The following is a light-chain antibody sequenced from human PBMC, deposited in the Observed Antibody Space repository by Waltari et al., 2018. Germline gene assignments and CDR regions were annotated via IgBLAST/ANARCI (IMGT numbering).Light chain of an antibody. Sequence: QSVLTQPPSVSGAPGQRITISCPWTSSNIAASYDVHWYLQLPGTAPKLLILGNNNRPSGVPDRFSDSKSDTSASLAITGLQAEDEADYYCQSYDSSLSGVLFGGGTKLTVL. J-gene: IGLJ2*01. CDR3: QSYDSSLSGVL. CDR1: SSNIAASYD. V-gene: IGLV1-40*01. CDR2: GNN.